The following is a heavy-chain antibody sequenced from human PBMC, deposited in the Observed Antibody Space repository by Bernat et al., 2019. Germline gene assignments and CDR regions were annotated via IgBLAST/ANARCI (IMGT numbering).Heavy chain of an antibody. D-gene: IGHD3-9*01. CDR1: GFTFSNAW. CDR2: IQSKTDGGTR. V-gene: IGHV3-15*01. J-gene: IGHJ4*02. Sequence: EVQLVESGGGLVKPGGSLRLSCAASGFTFSNAWMSWVRQAPGKGLEWVGRIQSKTDGGTRDFAAPVKGRFSISRDDSKNTLYLQMNSLKTEDTAVYHCTAGTGYSDHDYWGQGTLVTVSS. CDR3: TAGTGYSDHDY.